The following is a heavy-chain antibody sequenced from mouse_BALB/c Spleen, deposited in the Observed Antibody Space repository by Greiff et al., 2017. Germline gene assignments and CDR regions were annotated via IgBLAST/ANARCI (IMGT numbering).Heavy chain of an antibody. Sequence: VKLVESGPGLVQPSQSLSITCTVSGFSLTSYGVHWVRQSPGKGLEWLGVIWSGGSTDYNAAFISRLSISKDNSKSQVFFKMNSLQANDTAIYYCATYYRYGFAYWGQGTLVTVSA. CDR3: ATYYRYGFAY. D-gene: IGHD2-14*01. V-gene: IGHV2-2*02. CDR1: GFSLTSYG. J-gene: IGHJ3*01. CDR2: IWSGGST.